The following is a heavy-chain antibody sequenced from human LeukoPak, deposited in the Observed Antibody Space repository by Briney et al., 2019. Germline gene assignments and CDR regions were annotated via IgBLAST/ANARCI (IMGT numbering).Heavy chain of an antibody. D-gene: IGHD3-22*01. Sequence: SETLSLTCTVSGYSISSGYFWGWIRQPPGKGLEWIGTIYNSGSTYYNASLESRVTISVDTSKNRFSLKLSSVTAADTAVYYCAQRAPYYDSSGYLNYFDYWGQGTLVTVSS. CDR1: GYSISSGYF. J-gene: IGHJ4*02. CDR2: IYNSGST. CDR3: AQRAPYYDSSGYLNYFDY. V-gene: IGHV4-38-2*02.